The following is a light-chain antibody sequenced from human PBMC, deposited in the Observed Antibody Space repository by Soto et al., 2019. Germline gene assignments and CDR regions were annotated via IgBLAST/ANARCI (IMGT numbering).Light chain of an antibody. CDR2: GAS. V-gene: IGKV3-15*01. Sequence: PGERATLSCRASQSVSSYLAWYQQKPGQAPRLLIYGASTRATGIPARFSGSGSGTDFTLTISSLQPDDFATYYCQQYNSYSPTFGQGTKV. CDR1: QSVSSY. CDR3: QQYNSYSPT. J-gene: IGKJ1*01.